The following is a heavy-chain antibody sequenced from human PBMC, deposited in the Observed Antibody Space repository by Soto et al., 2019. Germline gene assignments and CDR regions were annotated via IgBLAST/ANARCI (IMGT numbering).Heavy chain of an antibody. CDR3: AKDDDTAMVLDY. Sequence: GGSLRLSCAASGFTFSSYGMHWVRQAPGKGLEWVAVISYDGSNKYYADSVKGRFTISRDNSKNTLYLQMNSLRAEDTAVYYCAKDDDTAMVLDYWGQGTLVTVSS. D-gene: IGHD5-18*01. V-gene: IGHV3-30*18. J-gene: IGHJ4*02. CDR2: ISYDGSNK. CDR1: GFTFSSYG.